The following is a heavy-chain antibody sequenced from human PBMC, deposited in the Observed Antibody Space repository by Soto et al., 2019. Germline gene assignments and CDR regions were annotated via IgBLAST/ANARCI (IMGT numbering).Heavy chain of an antibody. CDR3: VRGLPDWGFDL. V-gene: IGHV1-8*01. J-gene: IGHJ4*02. CDR1: GYTFTSYD. D-gene: IGHD7-27*01. CDR2: MSPKTGNT. Sequence: QVQLVQSGAEVKKPGDSVKVSCKASGYTFTSYDINWVRQATGQGLEWIGWMSPKTGNTGYAQNFQGRVTMTRNTSISTAYMELSSLTSEDTAVYYCVRGLPDWGFDLWGQGTLVPVSS.